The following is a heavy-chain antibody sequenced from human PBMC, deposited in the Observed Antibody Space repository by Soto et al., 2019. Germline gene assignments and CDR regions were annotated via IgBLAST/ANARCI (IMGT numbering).Heavy chain of an antibody. Sequence: PSQTLSLTCAISGDSVSSNSAAWNWIRQSPSRGLEWLGRTYYRSKWYNDYAVSVKSRITINPDTSKTQFSLHLNSVTPEDTAVYYCARASYGFSGVGRYGMDVWGQGTTVTVSS. CDR2: TYYRSKWYN. V-gene: IGHV6-1*01. CDR3: ARASYGFSGVGRYGMDV. J-gene: IGHJ6*02. CDR1: GDSVSSNSAA. D-gene: IGHD3-10*01.